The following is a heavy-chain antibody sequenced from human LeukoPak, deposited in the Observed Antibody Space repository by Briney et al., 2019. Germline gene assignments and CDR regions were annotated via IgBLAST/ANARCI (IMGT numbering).Heavy chain of an antibody. CDR2: ISSSSSYI. J-gene: IGHJ4*02. Sequence: GGSLRLSCAASGFTFSSYAMSWVRQAPGKGLEWVSSISSSSSYIYYADSVKGRFTISRDNAKNSLYLQMNSLRAEDTAVYYCASFTYYYESSGYPIDYWGQGTLVTVSS. CDR1: GFTFSSYA. CDR3: ASFTYYYESSGYPIDY. V-gene: IGHV3-21*01. D-gene: IGHD3-22*01.